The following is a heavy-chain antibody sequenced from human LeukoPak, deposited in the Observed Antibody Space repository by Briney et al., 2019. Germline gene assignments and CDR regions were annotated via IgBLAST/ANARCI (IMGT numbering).Heavy chain of an antibody. CDR2: IWYDGSNK. J-gene: IGHJ6*03. V-gene: IGHV3-33*08. D-gene: IGHD6-13*01. Sequence: GRSLRLSCAASGFTFSSYGMHWVRQAPGKGLEWVAVIWYDGSNKYYADSVKGRFTISRDNSKNTLYLQMNSLGAEDTAVYYCARDADSSSWYGRVHYYYYYMDVWGKGTTVTVSS. CDR1: GFTFSSYG. CDR3: ARDADSSSWYGRVHYYYYYMDV.